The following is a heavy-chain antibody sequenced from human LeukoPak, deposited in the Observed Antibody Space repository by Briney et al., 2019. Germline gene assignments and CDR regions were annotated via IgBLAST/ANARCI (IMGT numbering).Heavy chain of an antibody. CDR2: IRYDGSNK. J-gene: IGHJ4*02. D-gene: IGHD6-6*01. CDR3: AKDQYSSSYYFDY. V-gene: IGHV3-30*02. CDR1: GFTFSSYG. Sequence: GGSLRLSCAASGFTFSSYGMHWVRQAPGKGLEWVAFIRYDGSNKYYADSVKGRFTISRDNSKNTLYLQMNSLRAEDTAVYYCAKDQYSSSYYFDYWGQGALVTVSS.